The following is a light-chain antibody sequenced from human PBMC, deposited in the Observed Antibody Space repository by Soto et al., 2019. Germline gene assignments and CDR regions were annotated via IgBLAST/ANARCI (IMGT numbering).Light chain of an antibody. V-gene: IGKV3-20*01. CDR3: QQYDNSPIT. J-gene: IGKJ5*01. CDR2: GAS. Sequence: EIVLTQSPATLSLSPGERATLSCRASQSVSSYLAWYQQKPGQAPRLLIYGASSRATGIPDRFSGSGSGTDFTLTISRLEPEDFAVYYCQQYDNSPITFGQGTLPENK. CDR1: QSVSSY.